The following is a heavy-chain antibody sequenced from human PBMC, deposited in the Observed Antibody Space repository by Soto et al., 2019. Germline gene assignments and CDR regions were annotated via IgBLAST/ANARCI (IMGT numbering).Heavy chain of an antibody. CDR2: ISWNSGSI. Sequence: PGGSLRLSCAASGFTFDDYAMHWVRQAPGKGLERVSGISWNSGSIGYADSVKGRFTISRDNAKNSLYMQMNSLRAEDTALYYCAKDTGAGPKMYYFVYGGQGTLVTVSS. J-gene: IGHJ4*02. CDR3: AKDTGAGPKMYYFVY. D-gene: IGHD6-19*01. V-gene: IGHV3-9*01. CDR1: GFTFDDYA.